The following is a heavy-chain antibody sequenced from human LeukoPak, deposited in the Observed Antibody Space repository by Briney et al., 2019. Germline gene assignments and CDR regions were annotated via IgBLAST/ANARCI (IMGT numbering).Heavy chain of an antibody. Sequence: GGSLRLTCAASGFTFRTFSMNWVRQAPGKGLEWVSGVYSGGSTFYADSVKGRFIISRDSSKNTLYLQMNTLRAEDTAVYYCAGGHSSGSYFNAYHLWGQGTMVTVSS. CDR2: VYSGGST. D-gene: IGHD3-22*01. V-gene: IGHV3-53*01. J-gene: IGHJ3*01. CDR1: GFTFRTFS. CDR3: AGGHSSGSYFNAYHL.